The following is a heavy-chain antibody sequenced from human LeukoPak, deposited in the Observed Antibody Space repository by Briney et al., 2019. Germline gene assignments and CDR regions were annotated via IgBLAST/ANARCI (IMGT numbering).Heavy chain of an antibody. CDR1: GYTFTGYY. Sequence: ASVTVSCKASGYTFTGYYMHWVRQAPGQGLEWMGWINPNSGGTNYAQKFQGRVTMTRDTSISTAYMELSRLRSDDTAVYYCAQFSSSLIHYWGQGTLVTVSS. J-gene: IGHJ4*02. V-gene: IGHV1-2*02. CDR2: INPNSGGT. CDR3: AQFSSSLIHY. D-gene: IGHD6-13*01.